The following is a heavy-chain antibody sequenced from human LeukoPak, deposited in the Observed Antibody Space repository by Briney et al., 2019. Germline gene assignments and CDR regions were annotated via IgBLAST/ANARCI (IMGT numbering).Heavy chain of an antibody. CDR2: IWYDGSNK. D-gene: IGHD6-13*01. J-gene: IGHJ4*02. V-gene: IGHV3-33*01. Sequence: PGRSLRLSCAASGFTFGSYGMHWVRQAPGKGLEWVAVIWYDGSNKYYADSVKGRFTISRDNSKNTLYLQMNSLRAEDTAVYYCARGHISAAGNFDYWGQGTLVTVSS. CDR1: GFTFGSYG. CDR3: ARGHISAAGNFDY.